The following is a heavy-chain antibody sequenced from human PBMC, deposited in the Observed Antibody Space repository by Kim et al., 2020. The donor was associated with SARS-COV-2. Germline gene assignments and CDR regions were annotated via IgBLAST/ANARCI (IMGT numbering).Heavy chain of an antibody. CDR3: ARGHLKSMGVVIAPRPYYYYMDV. V-gene: IGHV1-8*01. J-gene: IGHJ6*03. D-gene: IGHD2-21*01. CDR1: GYTFTSYD. CDR2: MNPNSGNT. Sequence: ASVKVSCKASGYTFTSYDINWVRQATGQGLEWMGWMNPNSGNTGYAQKFQGRVTMTRNTSISTAYMELSSLRSEDTAVYYCARGHLKSMGVVIAPRPYYYYMDVWGKGTTVTVSS.